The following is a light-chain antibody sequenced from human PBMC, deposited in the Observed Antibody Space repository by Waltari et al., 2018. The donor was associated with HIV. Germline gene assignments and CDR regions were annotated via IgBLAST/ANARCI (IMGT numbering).Light chain of an antibody. V-gene: IGKV3-11*01. CDR2: DAS. Sequence: DIVLTQSPATLSLSPGERAPLPCRASQSVSSYLTWYQQKPGQAPRLLIYDASNRATGIPARFSGSGSGTDFTLTISSLEPEDFAVYYCHQRSNWPPYTFGQGTKLEIK. CDR1: QSVSSY. J-gene: IGKJ2*01. CDR3: HQRSNWPPYT.